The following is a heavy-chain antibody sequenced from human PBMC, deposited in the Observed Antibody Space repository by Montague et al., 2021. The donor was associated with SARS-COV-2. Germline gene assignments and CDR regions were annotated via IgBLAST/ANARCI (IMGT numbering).Heavy chain of an antibody. Sequence: SLRLSCAASGFTFSSYAMIWVRQAPGKGLEWVSTISSTGVSTYYAGSVKGRFIISRDNSRNTVYMQMNNLRAEDTAVYYCAKGFTYYFASGGYPNYFDPWGQGTLVSVSS. CDR1: GFTFSSYA. J-gene: IGHJ5*02. V-gene: IGHV3-23*01. CDR2: ISSTGVST. D-gene: IGHD3-10*01. CDR3: AKGFTYYFASGGYPNYFDP.